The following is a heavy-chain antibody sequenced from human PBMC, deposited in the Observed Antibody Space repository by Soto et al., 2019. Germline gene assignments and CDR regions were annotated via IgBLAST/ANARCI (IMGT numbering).Heavy chain of an antibody. V-gene: IGHV4-59*01. CDR3: TRGAYLLDY. CDR2: VYFSGNT. CDR1: GGSMSPYY. Sequence: QVQLQESDPGLVKPSETLSLTCTVSGGSMSPYYWSWVRLPPGKGLEWIGYVYFSGNTNYNPSLKSRVTISIDTSKNHFSLTLGSVTAADTAVYYCTRGAYLLDYWGQGTLVTVSS. J-gene: IGHJ4*02.